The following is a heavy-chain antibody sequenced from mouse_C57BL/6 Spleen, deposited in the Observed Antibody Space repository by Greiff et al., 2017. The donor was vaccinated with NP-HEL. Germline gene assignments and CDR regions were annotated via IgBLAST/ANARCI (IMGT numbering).Heavy chain of an antibody. J-gene: IGHJ2*01. Sequence: VQLQQSGAELVKPGASVKLSCKASGYTFTSYWMHWVKQRPGQGLEWIGMIHPNSGSTNYHEKFKSKATLTLDKSSSTAYMQLSSLTSEDSAVDYGARKDRGYDYDDYYIDYWGQGTTLTVSS. CDR3: ARKDRGYDYDDYYIDY. CDR2: IHPNSGST. CDR1: GYTFTSYW. D-gene: IGHD2-4*01. V-gene: IGHV1-64*01.